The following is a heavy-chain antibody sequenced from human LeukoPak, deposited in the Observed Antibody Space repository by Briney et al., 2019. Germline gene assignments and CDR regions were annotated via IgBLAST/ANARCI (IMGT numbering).Heavy chain of an antibody. Sequence: GGSLRLSCAASGFTFSNYWMHWVRQAPGKGLVWVSRINSDESSTTYADSVKGRFTISRDNAKNTLYLQMNSLRAEDTAVYYCARDYGRSRDYGMGVWGQGTTVTVSS. V-gene: IGHV3-74*01. CDR1: GFTFSNYW. D-gene: IGHD3-10*01. J-gene: IGHJ6*02. CDR2: INSDESST. CDR3: ARDYGRSRDYGMGV.